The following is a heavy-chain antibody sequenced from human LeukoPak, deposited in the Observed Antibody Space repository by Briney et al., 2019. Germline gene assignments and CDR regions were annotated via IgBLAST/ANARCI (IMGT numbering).Heavy chain of an antibody. D-gene: IGHD3-16*02. CDR2: INHSGST. V-gene: IGHV4-34*01. J-gene: IGHJ6*03. CDR3: ARGHGDYVWGSYRYRNYYYYMDV. Sequence: SETLSLTCAVYGGSFSGYYWSWIRQPPGKGLEWIGEINHSGSTNYNPSLKSRVTISVDTSQNHFSLKLSSVTAADTAVYYCARGHGDYVWGSYRYRNYYYYMDVWGKGTTVTVSS. CDR1: GGSFSGYY.